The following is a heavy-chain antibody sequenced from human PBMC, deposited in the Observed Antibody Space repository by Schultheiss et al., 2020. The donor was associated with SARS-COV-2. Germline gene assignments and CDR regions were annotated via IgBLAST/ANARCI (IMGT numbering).Heavy chain of an antibody. CDR1: GGSFSGYY. D-gene: IGHD5-18*01. CDR2: INHSGST. J-gene: IGHJ4*02. V-gene: IGHV4-34*01. Sequence: SETLSLTCAVYGGSFSGYYWSWIRQPPGKGLEWIGEINHSGSTNYNPSLKSRVTISVDTSKIQFSLKLSSVTAADTAVYYCARERARLGYSYGNFDYWGQGTLVTVSS. CDR3: ARERARLGYSYGNFDY.